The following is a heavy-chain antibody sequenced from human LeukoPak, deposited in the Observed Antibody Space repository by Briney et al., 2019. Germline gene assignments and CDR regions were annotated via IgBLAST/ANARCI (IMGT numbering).Heavy chain of an antibody. D-gene: IGHD3-10*01. J-gene: IGHJ3*02. Sequence: PGGSLRLSCAASGFTLSSFWMSWVRQAPGKGLEWVANIKRDGSDKNYVDPVKGRFTISRDNAKNSLYLDMSSLRVDDTAVYYCAREQKKIAMVTRDGFDIWGQGTMVTVSS. CDR3: AREQKKIAMVTRDGFDI. V-gene: IGHV3-7*01. CDR2: IKRDGSDK. CDR1: GFTLSSFW.